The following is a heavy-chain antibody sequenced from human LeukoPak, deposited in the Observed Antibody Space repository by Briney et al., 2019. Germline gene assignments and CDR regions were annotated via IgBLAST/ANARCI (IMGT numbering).Heavy chain of an antibody. CDR2: INPNSGGT. J-gene: IGHJ4*02. CDR1: GYTFTGYY. Sequence: ASVKVSCKASGYTFTGYYMHWVRQAPGQGLEWMGWINPNSGGTNYAQKFQGRVTMTRNTSISTAYMELSSLRSEDTAVYYCARARGGSGSYFIDYWGQGTLVTVSS. CDR3: ARARGGSGSYFIDY. D-gene: IGHD3-10*01. V-gene: IGHV1-2*02.